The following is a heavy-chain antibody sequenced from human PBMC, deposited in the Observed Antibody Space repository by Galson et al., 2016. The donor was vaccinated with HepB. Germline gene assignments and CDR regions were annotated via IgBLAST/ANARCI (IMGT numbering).Heavy chain of an antibody. V-gene: IGHV3-30*04. D-gene: IGHD1-14*01. J-gene: IGHJ4*02. CDR2: ISYDSSEK. CDR1: GFAFDTST. Sequence: SLRLSCAASGFAFDTSTLHWVRQAPGKGLEWVAVISYDSSEKHYVDSVKGRFTISRDNAKNSLYLQMNSLRAEDTAVFYCANHRGWGQGTLVTVSS. CDR3: ANHRG.